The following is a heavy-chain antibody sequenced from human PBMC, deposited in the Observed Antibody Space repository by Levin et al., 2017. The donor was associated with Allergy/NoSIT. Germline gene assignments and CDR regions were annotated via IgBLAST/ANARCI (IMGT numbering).Heavy chain of an antibody. V-gene: IGHV4-59*08. Sequence: PSETLSLTCTVSGGSISSYYWSWIRQPPGKGLEWIGYIYSSGSTNYYPSLKSRVTISVDTSKNQFSLTLSSVTAADTAVYYCARLSRGAAAGFDYWGQGTLVTVSA. J-gene: IGHJ4*02. CDR1: GGSISSYY. CDR2: IYSSGST. D-gene: IGHD6-13*01. CDR3: ARLSRGAAAGFDY.